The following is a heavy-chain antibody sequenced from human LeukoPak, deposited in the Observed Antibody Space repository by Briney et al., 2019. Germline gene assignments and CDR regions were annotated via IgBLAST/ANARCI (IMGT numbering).Heavy chain of an antibody. D-gene: IGHD5-24*01. CDR2: ICAYYGNS. V-gene: IGHV1-18*01. CDR3: ATDKRWLQSTNSFDP. J-gene: IGHJ5*02. CDR1: GYTFACYG. Sequence: GSSVTVSCMASGYTFACYGFSWVRQAPGQGLEWMGWICAYYGNSHYAQKLQGRVTMTTDTSTSTAYIELRSLRSDDTAVYYCATDKRWLQSTNSFDPWGQRTLVTVSS.